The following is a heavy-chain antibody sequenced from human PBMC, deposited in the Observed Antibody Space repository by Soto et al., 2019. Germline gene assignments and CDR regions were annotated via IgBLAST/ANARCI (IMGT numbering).Heavy chain of an antibody. CDR3: ARALVDGIPGDGKYYYYGMDV. Sequence: QVQLVQSGAEVKKPGSSVKVSCKASGGTFSSYTISWVRQAPGQGPEWMGRIIPILGIANYAQKFQGRDTITADKSTSTAYMELSSLRSEDTAVYYCARALVDGIPGDGKYYYYGMDVWGQGTTVTVSS. V-gene: IGHV1-69*02. CDR1: GGTFSSYT. J-gene: IGHJ6*02. CDR2: IIPILGIA. D-gene: IGHD7-27*01.